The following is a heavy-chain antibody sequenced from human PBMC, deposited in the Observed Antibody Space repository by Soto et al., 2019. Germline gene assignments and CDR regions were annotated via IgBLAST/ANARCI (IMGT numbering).Heavy chain of an antibody. CDR2: IDYRGTT. V-gene: IGHV4-39*02. CDR3: ARLRFQLLPEYYFDY. J-gene: IGHJ4*02. D-gene: IGHD2-21*01. CDR1: GGSISSSSYF. Sequence: ASETLSLTCSVSGGSISSSSYFWGWIRQPPGKGLEFIGSIDYRGTTSDNPSLKSRVTISVDTSKNHFSLKLSSATAADTAVYFCARLRFQLLPEYYFDYWGQGTLVTVSS.